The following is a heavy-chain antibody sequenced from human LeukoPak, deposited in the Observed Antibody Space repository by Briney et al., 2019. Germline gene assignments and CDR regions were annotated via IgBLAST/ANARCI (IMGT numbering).Heavy chain of an antibody. CDR2: FYYSGST. D-gene: IGHD2-2*01. J-gene: IGHJ4*02. V-gene: IGHV4-59*01. Sequence: TPSETLSLTCTVSGGSISSYHWSWIRQPPGKGLEWIGFFYYSGSTNYNPSLKSRVTISVDTSKNQFSLKLSSVTAADTAVYYCARHPGVYCTSTSCQYYFDYWGQGTLVTVSS. CDR1: GGSISSYH. CDR3: ARHPGVYCTSTSCQYYFDY.